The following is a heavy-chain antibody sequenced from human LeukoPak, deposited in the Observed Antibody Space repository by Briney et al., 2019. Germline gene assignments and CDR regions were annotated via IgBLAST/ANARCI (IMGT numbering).Heavy chain of an antibody. CDR1: GYTFTSYD. Sequence: ASVKVSCKASGYTFTSYDINWVRQATGQGLEWMGWMNPNSGNTGYAQKFQGRVTMTRNTSISTAYMELSSLRSEDTAVYYCARTPVVPAAYYYYGMDVWGQGTLVTVSS. V-gene: IGHV1-8*01. J-gene: IGHJ6*02. CDR3: ARTPVVPAAYYYYGMDV. CDR2: MNPNSGNT. D-gene: IGHD2-2*01.